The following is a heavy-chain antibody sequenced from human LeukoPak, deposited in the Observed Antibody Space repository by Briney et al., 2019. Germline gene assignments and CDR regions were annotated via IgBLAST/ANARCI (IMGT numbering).Heavy chain of an antibody. CDR1: GFTFSSYA. CDR3: AKENYGDSTGGRFQH. J-gene: IGHJ1*01. D-gene: IGHD4-17*01. V-gene: IGHV3-23*01. Sequence: PGGSLRLSCAASGFTFSSYAMSWVRQTPVKGLEWVLVISGSGGSTYYADSVKGRFTISRVNSKNTLYLQMNSLRAEDTAVYYCAKENYGDSTGGRFQHWGQGTLVTVSS. CDR2: ISGSGGST.